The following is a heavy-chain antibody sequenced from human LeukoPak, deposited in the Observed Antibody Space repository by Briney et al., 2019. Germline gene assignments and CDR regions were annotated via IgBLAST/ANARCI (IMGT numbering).Heavy chain of an antibody. CDR2: MFHSGTT. D-gene: IGHD3-9*01. J-gene: IGHJ4*02. CDR1: GYSISSGYY. V-gene: IGHV4-38-2*02. Sequence: PSETLSLTCTVSGYSISSGYYWGWIRQPPGRGLEWIGSMFHSGTTYYNASLKSRVTISADTSKNQFSLKLSSVTAADTAVYYCARDPYYDILTGYSEYYFDYWGQGTLVTVSS. CDR3: ARDPYYDILTGYSEYYFDY.